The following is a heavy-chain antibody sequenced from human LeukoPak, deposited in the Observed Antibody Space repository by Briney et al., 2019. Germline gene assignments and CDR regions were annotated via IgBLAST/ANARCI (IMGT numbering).Heavy chain of an antibody. J-gene: IGHJ4*02. CDR2: ISYDGSNK. Sequence: GGSLRLSCAASGFTFSSYAMHWVRQSPGKGLEWVAVISYDGSNKYYADSVKGRFTISRDNSKNTLYLQMNSLRAEDTAVYYCARGIAVAGSLDYWGQGTLVTVSS. CDR3: ARGIAVAGSLDY. CDR1: GFTFSSYA. D-gene: IGHD6-19*01. V-gene: IGHV3-30-3*01.